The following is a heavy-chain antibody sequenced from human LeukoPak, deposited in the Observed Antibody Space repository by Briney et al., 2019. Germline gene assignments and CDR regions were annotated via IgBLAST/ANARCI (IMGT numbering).Heavy chain of an antibody. Sequence: GGSLRLSCAASGFTFSNAWMSWVRQAPGKGLEWVSAISGSGGSTYYADSVKGRFTISRDNSKNTLYLQMNSLRAEDTAVYYCAKDGNRPPFDYWGQGTLVTVSS. V-gene: IGHV3-23*01. J-gene: IGHJ4*02. CDR3: AKDGNRPPFDY. D-gene: IGHD1/OR15-1a*01. CDR1: GFTFSNAW. CDR2: ISGSGGST.